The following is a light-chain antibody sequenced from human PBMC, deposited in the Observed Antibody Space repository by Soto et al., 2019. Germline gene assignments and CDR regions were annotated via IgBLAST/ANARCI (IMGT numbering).Light chain of an antibody. CDR3: QQYKDWPPLT. CDR2: GAS. J-gene: IGKJ4*01. Sequence: EIILTQSPGTLSVSPGETVTLVCRASQSVSVYLAWYQQKSGQPPRLLIHGASDRATGVPARFSGSGSGTEFTLRISSLQSEDFGTYYCQQYKDWPPLTFGGGTKVEIK. V-gene: IGKV3-15*01. CDR1: QSVSVY.